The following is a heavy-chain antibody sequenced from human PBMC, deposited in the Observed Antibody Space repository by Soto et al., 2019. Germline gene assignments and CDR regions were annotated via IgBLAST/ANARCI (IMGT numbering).Heavy chain of an antibody. J-gene: IGHJ5*02. Sequence: GGSLRLSCAASGFTFSSYAMSWVRQAPGKGLEWVSAISGSGGSTYYADSVKGRFTISRDNSKNTLYLQMNSLRAEDTAVYYCAKEILPAAKLPRPWFDPWGQGTLVTVSS. CDR2: ISGSGGST. CDR1: GFTFSSYA. D-gene: IGHD2-2*01. CDR3: AKEILPAAKLPRPWFDP. V-gene: IGHV3-23*01.